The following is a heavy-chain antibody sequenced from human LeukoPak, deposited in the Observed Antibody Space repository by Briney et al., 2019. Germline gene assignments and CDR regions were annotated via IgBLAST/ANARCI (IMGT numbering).Heavy chain of an antibody. CDR1: GITVSSND. CDR3: VTKEPSTSGWSY. J-gene: IGHJ4*02. Sequence: GGSLRLSCTASGITVSSNDMCWVRQAPGKGLEWISLIYSGGRTGYADSVKGRFTISRDNAENSVYLQMNDLRAEDTGVYYCVTKEPSTSGWSYWGQGTLVTVSS. CDR2: IYSGGRT. V-gene: IGHV3-53*01. D-gene: IGHD6-19*01.